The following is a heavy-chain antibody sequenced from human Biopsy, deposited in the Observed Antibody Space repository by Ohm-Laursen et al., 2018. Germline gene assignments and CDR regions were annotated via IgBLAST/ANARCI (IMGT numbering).Heavy chain of an antibody. V-gene: IGHV3-9*01. J-gene: IGHJ6*02. D-gene: IGHD1-1*01. Sequence: SLRLSCAAPGFTFDDYAMHWVRQAPGKGLEWVSGISWHSGSRGYADSVKGRFTISRDNAKKLLYLQMNSLRAEDTALYYCAKDVRVKVQLDGMDVWGQGTTVTVSS. CDR1: GFTFDDYA. CDR3: AKDVRVKVQLDGMDV. CDR2: ISWHSGSR.